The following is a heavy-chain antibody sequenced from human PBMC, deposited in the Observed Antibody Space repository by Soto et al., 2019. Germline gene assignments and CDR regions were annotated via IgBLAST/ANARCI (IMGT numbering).Heavy chain of an antibody. Sequence: EVQLLESGGGLVQPGGSLSLSCEASGFTFSSYAMSWVPQAPGKGREWVSAISGSGGSTYYADSVKGRFTISRDNSKNTLYLQMNSLRAEDTAVYYCAKPYSSGYYWWDYWGQGSLVTVSS. D-gene: IGHD3-22*01. V-gene: IGHV3-23*01. J-gene: IGHJ4*02. CDR2: ISGSGGST. CDR3: AKPYSSGYYWWDY. CDR1: GFTFSSYA.